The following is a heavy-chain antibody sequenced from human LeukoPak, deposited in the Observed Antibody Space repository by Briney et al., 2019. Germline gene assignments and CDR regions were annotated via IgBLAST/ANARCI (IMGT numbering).Heavy chain of an antibody. D-gene: IGHD4-17*01. Sequence: GGSLRLSCAAPGFTFSSYGMHWVRQAPGKGLEWVAVIWYDGSNKYYADSVKGRFTISRDNSKNTLYLQMNSLRAEDTAVYYCARRGYGDTHFDYWGQGTLVTVSS. CDR1: GFTFSSYG. V-gene: IGHV3-33*01. J-gene: IGHJ4*02. CDR3: ARRGYGDTHFDY. CDR2: IWYDGSNK.